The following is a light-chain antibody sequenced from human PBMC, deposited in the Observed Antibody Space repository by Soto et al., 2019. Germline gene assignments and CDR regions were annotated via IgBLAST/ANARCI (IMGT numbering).Light chain of an antibody. CDR3: CSYTNTRTYV. CDR2: DVS. V-gene: IGLV2-14*03. CDR1: SSDVGAYNY. Sequence: QSVLTQPASVSGSPGQSITISCTGTSSDVGAYNYVSWYQQHPGKAPKVMIYDVSNRPSGVSNRFSGSKSGNTASLTVSGLQAKDEADYYCCSYTNTRTYVSGTGTKVTVL. J-gene: IGLJ1*01.